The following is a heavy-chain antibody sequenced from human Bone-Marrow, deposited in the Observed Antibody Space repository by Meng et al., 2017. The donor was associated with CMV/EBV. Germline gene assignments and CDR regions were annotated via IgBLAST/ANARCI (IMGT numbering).Heavy chain of an antibody. D-gene: IGHD3-10*01. V-gene: IGHV3-9*03. J-gene: IGHJ6*02. CDR1: EFTFDDYA. CDR3: AKDIGSGSYNYYYGMDV. CDR2: ISWNSGSI. Sequence: GGSLRLSCAASEFTFDDYAMHWVRQAPGKGLEWVSGISWNSGSIGYADSVEGRFTISRDNAKNSLYLQMNSLRAEDMALYYCAKDIGSGSYNYYYGMDVWGQGTTVTVSS.